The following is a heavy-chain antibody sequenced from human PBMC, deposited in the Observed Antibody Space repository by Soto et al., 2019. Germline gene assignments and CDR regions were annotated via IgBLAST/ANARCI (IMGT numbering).Heavy chain of an antibody. V-gene: IGHV3-23*01. Sequence: GSLRLSCTASGFTFSNYAMSWVRQAPGKGLEWVSTFSSGGGGTYYADSVKGRFTISRDNSKNTLSLQMNSLRAEDTAVYYFTKANRYCSGANCFTFDYWGLGTLVTVSS. J-gene: IGHJ4*02. CDR3: TKANRYCSGANCFTFDY. CDR1: GFTFSNYA. CDR2: FSSGGGGT. D-gene: IGHD2-15*01.